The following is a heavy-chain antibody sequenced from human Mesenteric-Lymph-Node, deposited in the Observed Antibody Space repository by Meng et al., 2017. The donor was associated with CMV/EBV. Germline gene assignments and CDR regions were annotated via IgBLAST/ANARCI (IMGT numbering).Heavy chain of an antibody. CDR1: GFTFSDAW. Sequence: GESLKISRVASGFTFSDAWLSWVRQAPGEGLEWVGRIKSKSDGGATDYAAPMQGRFTTSRDDSKNTLYLEINDLKIDDTAVYYCTKDSRYSGTYSGNFDYWGQGTLVTVSS. V-gene: IGHV3-15*01. J-gene: IGHJ4*02. CDR2: IKSKSDGGAT. D-gene: IGHD1-26*01. CDR3: TKDSRYSGTYSGNFDY.